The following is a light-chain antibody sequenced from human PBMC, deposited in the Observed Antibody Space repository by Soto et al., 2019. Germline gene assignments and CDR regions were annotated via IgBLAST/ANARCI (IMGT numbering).Light chain of an antibody. V-gene: IGKV3-15*01. J-gene: IGKJ4*01. CDR1: QSISSN. Sequence: EIVTTQSPATLSVSPGERATLSCRASQSISSNLAWYQQKPGQTPRLLIYGTSTRATGIPARFSGSGSGTEFTLTISSLQSEDFAVYYCQHYNNWPLTFGGGTKVDI. CDR3: QHYNNWPLT. CDR2: GTS.